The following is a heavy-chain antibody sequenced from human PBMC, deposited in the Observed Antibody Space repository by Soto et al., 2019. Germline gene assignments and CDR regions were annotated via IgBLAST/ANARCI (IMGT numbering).Heavy chain of an antibody. CDR3: ATPGVGSSGYYYFDY. J-gene: IGHJ4*02. V-gene: IGHV4-39*01. CDR1: GGSISSSSYY. CDR2: IYYSGST. Sequence: XATLSLTCTVSGGSISSSSYYWGWIRQPPGKGLEWIGSIYYSGSTYYNPSLKSRVTISVDTSKNQFSLKLSSVTAADTAVYYCATPGVGSSGYYYFDYWGQGTLVTVSS. D-gene: IGHD3-22*01.